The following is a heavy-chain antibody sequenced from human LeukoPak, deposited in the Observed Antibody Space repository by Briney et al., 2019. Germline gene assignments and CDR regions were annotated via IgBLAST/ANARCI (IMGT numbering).Heavy chain of an antibody. CDR2: FHNGAST. J-gene: IGHJ4*02. CDR1: GGTLSTYS. CDR3: AKNVLLWFGESSYFDY. Sequence: GTLTLSCTASGGTLSTYSRTWIRQAPGKGLEWVASFHNGASTDFPHSVKGRVTISIDKHKNTLYLQMNTLTAEDTAVYHCAKNVLLWFGESSYFDYWGQGTTVTVSS. D-gene: IGHD3-10*01. V-gene: IGHV3-23*01.